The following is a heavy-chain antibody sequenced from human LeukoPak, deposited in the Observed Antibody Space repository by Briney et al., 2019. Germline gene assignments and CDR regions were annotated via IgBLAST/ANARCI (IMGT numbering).Heavy chain of an antibody. J-gene: IGHJ3*01. CDR1: GFTLSTYW. CDR2: ISNSGNTI. D-gene: IGHD3-22*01. V-gene: IGHV3-48*04. Sequence: GGSLRLSCAASGFTLSTYWMHWVRQAPGKGLEWVSYISNSGNTIYYADSVKGRFTISRDNAKNSLYLQMNSLRAEDTAVYYCSAGEGYCDSSDYYSAWAFNVWGQGTMVTVSS. CDR3: SAGEGYCDSSDYYSAWAFNV.